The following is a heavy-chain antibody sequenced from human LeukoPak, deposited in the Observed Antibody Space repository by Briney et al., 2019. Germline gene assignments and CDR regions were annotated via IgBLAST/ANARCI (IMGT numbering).Heavy chain of an antibody. Sequence: GGSLRLSCAASGFTFSSYGMHWVRQAPGKGLEWVAVISYDGSNKYYADSVKGRFTISRDNSKNTLYLQMNSLRAEDTAVYYCAKGDSGRYFYFDYWGQGTLPTLSS. CDR2: ISYDGSNK. CDR3: AKGDSGRYFYFDY. CDR1: GFTFSSYG. J-gene: IGHJ4*02. V-gene: IGHV3-30*18. D-gene: IGHD1-26*01.